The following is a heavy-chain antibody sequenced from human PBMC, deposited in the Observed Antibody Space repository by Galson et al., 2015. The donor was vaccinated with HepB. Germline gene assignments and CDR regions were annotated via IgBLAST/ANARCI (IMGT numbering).Heavy chain of an antibody. Sequence: SLRLSCAASGFTFSNYGMHWVRQAPGKGLEWVAVISYDGSNKYYADSVKGRFTISRDNSKNTLSLEMNSLRAEDTALYYCAKDYGPCSGGSCYSDYWCQGTLVTVSS. D-gene: IGHD2-15*01. J-gene: IGHJ4*02. V-gene: IGHV3-30*18. CDR3: AKDYGPCSGGSCYSDY. CDR2: ISYDGSNK. CDR1: GFTFSNYG.